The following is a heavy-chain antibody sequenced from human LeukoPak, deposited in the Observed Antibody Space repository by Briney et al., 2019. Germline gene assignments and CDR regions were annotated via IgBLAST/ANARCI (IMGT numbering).Heavy chain of an antibody. D-gene: IGHD4-11*01. Sequence: ASVKVSCKASGGTFSSYAISWVRQAPGQGLEWMGGIIPIFGTANYAQKFQGRVTITADESTSTAYMELSSLRSEDTAVYYCARDLNIDYRSEAFDASDIWGQGTMVTVSS. CDR1: GGTFSSYA. CDR2: IIPIFGTA. J-gene: IGHJ3*02. V-gene: IGHV1-69*01. CDR3: ARDLNIDYRSEAFDASDI.